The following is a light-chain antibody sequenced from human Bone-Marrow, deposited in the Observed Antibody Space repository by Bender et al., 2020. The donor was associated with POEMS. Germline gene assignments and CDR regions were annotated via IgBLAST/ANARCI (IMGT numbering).Light chain of an antibody. J-gene: IGLJ3*02. CDR3: QVWDSSTDHRV. Sequence: SYVLTQPPSVSVAPGQTARITCGGNSIGSKIVHWYQQKPGQAPVLVVYDDTDRPSGIPERFSGSNSGNTATLTISRVEAGDEADYYCQVWDSSTDHRVFGGGTKLTVL. CDR1: SIGSKI. CDR2: DDT. V-gene: IGLV3-21*02.